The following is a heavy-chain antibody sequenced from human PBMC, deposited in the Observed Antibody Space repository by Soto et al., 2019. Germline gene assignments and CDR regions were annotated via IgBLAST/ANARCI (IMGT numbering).Heavy chain of an antibody. J-gene: IGHJ6*02. V-gene: IGHV1-58*01. CDR2: IVVGSGNT. Sequence: SVKVSCKASGFTFTSSAVQWVRQARGQRLEWIGWIVVGSGNTNYAQKFQERVTITRDMSTSTAYMELSSLRSEDTAVYSCAASFRSGYYTYYYYGMEVWGQGTTVTVSS. D-gene: IGHD3-3*01. CDR3: AASFRSGYYTYYYYGMEV. CDR1: GFTFTSSA.